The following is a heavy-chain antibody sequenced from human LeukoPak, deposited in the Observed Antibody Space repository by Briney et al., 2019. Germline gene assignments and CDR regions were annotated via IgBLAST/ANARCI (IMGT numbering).Heavy chain of an antibody. D-gene: IGHD3-16*01. CDR2: ISDSGGGT. CDR3: AKVGVGWVAFEY. CDR1: GFTFSNFA. Sequence: GGSLRLSCAASGFTFSNFAMSWVRQAPGKGLQWVSAISDSGGGTFYADSVKGRFTISRDNSKNTMYLQMNSLRAEDTAVYYCAKVGVGWVAFEYWGQGTLVTVSS. J-gene: IGHJ4*02. V-gene: IGHV3-23*01.